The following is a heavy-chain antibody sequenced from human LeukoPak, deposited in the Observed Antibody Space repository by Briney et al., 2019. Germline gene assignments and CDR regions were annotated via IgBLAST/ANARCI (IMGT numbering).Heavy chain of an antibody. CDR3: GAESERWLVRS. CDR1: RASISPYY. V-gene: IGHV4-59*01. CDR2: IYNSGST. J-gene: IGHJ4*02. D-gene: IGHD6-19*01. Sequence: SETLSLTCTVSRASISPYYWTWIRQPAGKGLEWIGYIYNSGSTNYNPSLKSRVTISIDTSKNQFSLKLSSVTAADTAVYYCGAESERWLVRSWGQGTLVTVSS.